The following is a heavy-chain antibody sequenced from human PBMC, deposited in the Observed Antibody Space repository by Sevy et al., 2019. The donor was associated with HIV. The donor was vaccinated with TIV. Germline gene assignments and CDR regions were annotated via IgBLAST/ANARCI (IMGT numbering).Heavy chain of an antibody. CDR2: IYCSGST. CDR3: ARDGSGYSSGWNYFDY. CDR1: GGSISSGGYY. D-gene: IGHD6-19*01. J-gene: IGHJ4*02. V-gene: IGHV4-31*03. Sequence: SETLSLTCTVSGGSISSGGYYWSWIRQHPGKGLEWIGYIYCSGSTYYNPSLKSRVTISVDTSKNQFSLKLSSVTAADTAVYYCARDGSGYSSGWNYFDYWGQGTLVTVSS.